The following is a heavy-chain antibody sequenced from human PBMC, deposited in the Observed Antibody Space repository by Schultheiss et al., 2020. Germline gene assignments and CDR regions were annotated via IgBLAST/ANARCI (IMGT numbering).Heavy chain of an antibody. V-gene: IGHV1-2*04. Sequence: ASVKVSCKASGGTFSSYAMNWVRQAPGQGLEWMVWINPNSGGTNYAQKFQGWVTMTRDTSISTAYMELSRLRSDDTAVYYCAREGTWYYDFWSDGYGMDVWGQGTTVTVSS. CDR1: GGTFSSYA. CDR3: AREGTWYYDFWSDGYGMDV. CDR2: INPNSGGT. J-gene: IGHJ6*02. D-gene: IGHD3-3*01.